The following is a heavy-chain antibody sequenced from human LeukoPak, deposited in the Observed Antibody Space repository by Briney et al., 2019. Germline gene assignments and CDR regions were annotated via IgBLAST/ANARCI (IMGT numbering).Heavy chain of an antibody. J-gene: IGHJ4*02. V-gene: IGHV1-69*05. CDR1: GGTFSSYA. CDR3: AREVWSGYSPLYFDY. D-gene: IGHD3-3*01. CDR2: IIPIFGTA. Sequence: AASVKVSCKASGGTFSSYAISWVRQAPGQGLEWMGRIIPIFGTANYAQKFQGRVTITTDESTSTAYMELSSLRSEDTAVYYCAREVWSGYSPLYFDYWGQGTLVTVSS.